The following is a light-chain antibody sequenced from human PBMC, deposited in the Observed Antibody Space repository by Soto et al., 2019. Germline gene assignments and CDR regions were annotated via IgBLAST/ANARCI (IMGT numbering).Light chain of an antibody. V-gene: IGLV2-14*01. J-gene: IGLJ1*01. CDR2: DVS. CDR3: SSYTXSSTSHV. CDR1: SSDVGGYNY. Sequence: QSALTQPASVSGSPGQSITISCTGTSSDVGGYNYVSWYQQHPGKAPKLMIYDVSNRPSGVSNRFSGSKSGNTASLTISGLQAEDEADYSCSSYTXSSTSHVSGTGTKVTVL.